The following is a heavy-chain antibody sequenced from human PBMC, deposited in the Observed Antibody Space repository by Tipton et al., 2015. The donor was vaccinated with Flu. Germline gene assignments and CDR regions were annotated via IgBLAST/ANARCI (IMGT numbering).Heavy chain of an antibody. V-gene: IGHV1-18*01. Sequence: QVQLVQSGVEVKKPGASVKVSCKASGYSFKTYGISWVRQAPGQGLEWMGWISAYSDNRNYAQRFQGRITMTTDTSTSTAFMELRNLRSDDTAVYYCARDVPQGVVVIPPAKRFDLWGQGTLVTVSS. CDR1: GYSFKTYG. J-gene: IGHJ4*02. CDR3: ARDVPQGVVVIPPAKRFDL. CDR2: ISAYSDNR. D-gene: IGHD2-2*01.